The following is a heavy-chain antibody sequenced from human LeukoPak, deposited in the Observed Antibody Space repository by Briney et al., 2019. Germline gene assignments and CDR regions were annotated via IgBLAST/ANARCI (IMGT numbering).Heavy chain of an antibody. CDR3: TTGEYSSSPTYYFDY. CDR1: GFTFSNAW. Sequence: GGSLRLSCAASGFTFSNAWMSWVRQAPGKGLEWVGRIKSKTDGGTTDYAAPVKGRFTISRDDSKNTLYLQMNSLKIEDTAVYYCTTGEYSSSPTYYFDYWGQGTLVTVSS. CDR2: IKSKTDGGTT. D-gene: IGHD6-6*01. J-gene: IGHJ4*02. V-gene: IGHV3-15*01.